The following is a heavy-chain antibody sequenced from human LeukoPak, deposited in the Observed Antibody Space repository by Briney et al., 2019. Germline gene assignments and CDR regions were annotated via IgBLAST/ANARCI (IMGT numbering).Heavy chain of an antibody. D-gene: IGHD4-11*01. J-gene: IGHJ4*02. CDR2: IRKDGSEK. CDR3: AKDAQRGFDFSNSLES. Sequence: PGRSLRLSCATSGFTFSNYGMRWVRQAPGKGLEWVAVIRKDGSEKYYGDSVKGRFTISRDNSKNTVYLQMNSLRVEDTAVYYCAKDAQRGFDFSNSLESWGQGTLVTVSS. CDR1: GFTFSNYG. V-gene: IGHV3-33*06.